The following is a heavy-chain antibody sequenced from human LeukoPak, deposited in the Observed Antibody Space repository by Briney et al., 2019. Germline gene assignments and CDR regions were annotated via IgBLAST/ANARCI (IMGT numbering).Heavy chain of an antibody. V-gene: IGHV1-69*05. CDR2: IIPIFGTA. Sequence: ASVKVSCKASGGTFSSYAISWVRRAPGQGLEWMGGIIPIFGTANYAQKFQGRVTITTDESTSTAYMELSSLRSEDTAVYYCARGPFNWNDFYYYYMDVWGKGTTVTVSS. CDR3: ARGPFNWNDFYYYYMDV. CDR1: GGTFSSYA. J-gene: IGHJ6*03. D-gene: IGHD1-20*01.